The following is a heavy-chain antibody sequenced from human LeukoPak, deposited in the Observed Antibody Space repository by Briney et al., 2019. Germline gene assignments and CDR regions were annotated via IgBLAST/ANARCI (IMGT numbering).Heavy chain of an antibody. CDR3: ATAPLVGVPTFLDS. CDR2: FDREDDEI. CDR1: GYTFTELS. J-gene: IGHJ4*02. V-gene: IGHV1-24*01. D-gene: IGHD1-26*01. Sequence: ASVKVSCKVSGYTFTELSIHWVRRAPGKGLEWMGGFDREDDEIMYARKFQGRVTVTEDTSTDTAVMELRSLKSEDTAVYYCATAPLVGVPTFLDSWGQGTLVTVSS.